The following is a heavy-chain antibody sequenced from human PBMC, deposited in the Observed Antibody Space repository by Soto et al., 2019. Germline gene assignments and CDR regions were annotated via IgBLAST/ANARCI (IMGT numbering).Heavy chain of an antibody. D-gene: IGHD1-26*01. CDR2: IYYSGST. J-gene: IGHJ4*02. V-gene: IGHV4-61*08. Sequence: SETLSLTCTVSGGSISSGDYYWSWIRQPPGKGLDWIGYIYYSGSTNYNPSLRSRVTISVDTSKNQFSLKLSSVTAADTAVYYCARRYGGNFDFWGQGTLVTVSS. CDR3: ARRYGGNFDF. CDR1: GGSISSGDYY.